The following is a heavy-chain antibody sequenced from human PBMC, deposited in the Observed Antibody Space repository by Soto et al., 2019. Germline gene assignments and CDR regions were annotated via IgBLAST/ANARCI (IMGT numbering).Heavy chain of an antibody. CDR2: ISGSTTTI. J-gene: IGHJ6*03. D-gene: IGHD3-10*01. V-gene: IGHV3-48*01. CDR3: ARDQALWFGDGDPDMDV. Sequence: GGSLRLSCAASGFTFSSYSMNWVRQAPGKGLEWVSYISGSTTTIYYADSVKGRFTISRDNAKNSLYLQMNSLRAEDTAVYYCARDQALWFGDGDPDMDVWGKGTTVTVSS. CDR1: GFTFSSYS.